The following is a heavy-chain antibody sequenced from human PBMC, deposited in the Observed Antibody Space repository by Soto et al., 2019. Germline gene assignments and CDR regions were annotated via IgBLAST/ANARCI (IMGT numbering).Heavy chain of an antibody. J-gene: IGHJ5*02. CDR1: GFTFDDYA. V-gene: IGHV3-9*01. D-gene: IGHD6-13*01. CDR3: VKDNGSSWYGHGVDP. Sequence: EVQLVESGGGLVQPGRSLRLSCAASGFTFDDYAMHWVRQAPGKGLEWVSGISWNSGSIGYADSVKGRFTISRDNAKNALYLQMNSLRAEDTALYYCVKDNGSSWYGHGVDPWGQGTLVTVSS. CDR2: ISWNSGSI.